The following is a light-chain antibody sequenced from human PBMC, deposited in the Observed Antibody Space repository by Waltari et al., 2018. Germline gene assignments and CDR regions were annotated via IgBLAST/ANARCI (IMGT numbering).Light chain of an antibody. J-gene: IGLJ1*01. V-gene: IGLV2-23*02. CDR2: EVN. CDR1: SNDVGSSNL. CDR3: CSYAGVTTFYV. Sequence: QSALTQPASVSGSPGQSITISCTGTSNDVGSSNLVSWYQQRPGKAPKFIIYEVNRRPSGLSSRFSGSKSGNTASLTISGLQAEDEADYFCCSYAGVTTFYVFGTGTRVTVL.